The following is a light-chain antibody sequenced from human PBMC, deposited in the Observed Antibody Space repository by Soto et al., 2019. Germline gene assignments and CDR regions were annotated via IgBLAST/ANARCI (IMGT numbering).Light chain of an antibody. CDR2: GVS. V-gene: IGLV2-8*01. J-gene: IGLJ1*01. Sequence: QSVLTQPPSASGSPGQSVTISCTGTSSDVGDYNYVSWYQQYPGKAPKLMIYGVSKRPSGVPDRFSGSKSGNTASLTVSGLQAEDEADYYCSSYAGSNARVFGTGTKVTVL. CDR1: SSDVGDYNY. CDR3: SSYAGSNARV.